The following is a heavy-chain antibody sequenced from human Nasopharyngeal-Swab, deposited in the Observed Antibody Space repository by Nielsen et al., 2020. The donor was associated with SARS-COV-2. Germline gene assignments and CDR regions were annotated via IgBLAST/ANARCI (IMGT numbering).Heavy chain of an antibody. J-gene: IGHJ3*02. D-gene: IGHD2-2*01. Sequence: WVRQAPGQGLEWMGWMNPNSGNTGYAQKFQGRVTMTRNTSISTAYMELSSLRSEDTAVYYCARGVTGTVVVPAATDGGGGDDAFDIWGKGTTVTVSS. CDR2: MNPNSGNT. CDR3: ARGVTGTVVVPAATDGGGGDDAFDI. V-gene: IGHV1-8*01.